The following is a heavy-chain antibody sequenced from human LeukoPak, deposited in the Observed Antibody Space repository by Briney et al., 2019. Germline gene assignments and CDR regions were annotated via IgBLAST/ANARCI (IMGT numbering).Heavy chain of an antibody. D-gene: IGHD5-24*01. CDR2: INHSGNT. J-gene: IGHJ4*02. V-gene: IGHV4-34*01. Sequence: KTSETLSLTCAVYGESFSGYYWSWIRQPPGKGREGSGEINHSGNTNYNPSLKSRVTISVDTSKNQFSLKLSSVTAADTAVYYCARRVRFGDGWVFDYWGRGTLVTVSS. CDR1: GESFSGYY. CDR3: ARRVRFGDGWVFDY.